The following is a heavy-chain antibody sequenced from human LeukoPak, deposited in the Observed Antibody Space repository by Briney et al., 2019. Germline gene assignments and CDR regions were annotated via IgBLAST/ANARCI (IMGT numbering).Heavy chain of an antibody. CDR2: IYHSGST. J-gene: IGHJ6*02. Sequence: SQTLSLTCAVSGGSISSGGYSWSWIRQPPGKGLEWIGYIYHSGSTYYNPSLKSRVTISVDTSKNQFSLKLSSVTAADTAVYYCASLGSSTGYYYGMDVWGQGTTVTVSS. V-gene: IGHV4-30-2*01. CDR3: ASLGSSTGYYYGMDV. CDR1: GGSISSGGYS. D-gene: IGHD2-2*01.